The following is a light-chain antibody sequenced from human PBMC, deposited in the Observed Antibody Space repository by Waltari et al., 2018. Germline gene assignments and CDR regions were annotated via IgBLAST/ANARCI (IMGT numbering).Light chain of an antibody. CDR2: EVL. CDR3: CSYASSSPRLI. Sequence: QSALTQPASVSGSLGQSISISCSGTYSNVGIYDLVSWYHQRPGEAPKLLIYEVLKRPSGISNRFSGSKSGNAASLTISALQPEDEGTYYCCSYASSSPRLIFGGGTELSVL. J-gene: IGLJ2*01. CDR1: YSNVGIYDL. V-gene: IGLV2-23*02.